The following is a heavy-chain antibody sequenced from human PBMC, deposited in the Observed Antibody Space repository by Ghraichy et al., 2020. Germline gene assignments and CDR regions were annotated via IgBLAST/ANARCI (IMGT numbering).Heavy chain of an antibody. D-gene: IGHD5-18*01. CDR2: IYYSGST. CDR1: GGSITSYY. J-gene: IGHJ3*02. Sequence: SETLSLTCTVSGGSITSYYWSWIRQPPGKGLEWIGYIYYSGSTNYNPSLKSRVTISVDTSKNQFSLKLNSVTAADTAVYYCERGPSYGDAFDIWGQGTMVTVSS. V-gene: IGHV4-59*01. CDR3: ERGPSYGDAFDI.